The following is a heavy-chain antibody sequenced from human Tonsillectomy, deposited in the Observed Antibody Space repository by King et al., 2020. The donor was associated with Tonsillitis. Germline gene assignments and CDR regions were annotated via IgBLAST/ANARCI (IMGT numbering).Heavy chain of an antibody. V-gene: IGHV4-39*01. CDR1: GGSISSSSYY. Sequence: QLQESGPGLVKPSETLSLTCTVSGGSISSSSYYWGWIRQPPGQGLEWIGSIYYSGSTYYNPSLKSRVTISVDTSKNQFSLKLSSVTAADTAVYYCARHLVGASDFDYWGQGTLVTVSS. D-gene: IGHD1-26*01. CDR2: IYYSGST. J-gene: IGHJ4*02. CDR3: ARHLVGASDFDY.